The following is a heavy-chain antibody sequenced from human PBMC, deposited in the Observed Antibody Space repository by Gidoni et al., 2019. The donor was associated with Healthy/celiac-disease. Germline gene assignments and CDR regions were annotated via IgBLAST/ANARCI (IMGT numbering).Heavy chain of an antibody. V-gene: IGHV3-48*01. J-gene: IGHJ4*02. CDR1: GFTFSSYS. CDR2: ISSSSSTI. Sequence: EVQLVESGGGLVQPGGSLRLSCAASGFTFSSYSMNWVRQAPGKGLEWVSYISSSSSTIYYADSVKGRFTISRDNAKNSLYLQMNSLRAEDTAVYYCARDLPTPSNWGQGTLVTVSS. CDR3: ARDLPTPSN.